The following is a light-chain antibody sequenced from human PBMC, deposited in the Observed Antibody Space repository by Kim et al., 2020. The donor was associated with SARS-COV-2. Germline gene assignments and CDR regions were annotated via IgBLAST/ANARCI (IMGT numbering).Light chain of an antibody. V-gene: IGLV3-1*01. Sequence: GSPVETARITCSGDRFGDRYVCWYQLKPGQSPVLVIYQDGKRPSGIPERFSGSNSGITATLTIRETQAVDEADYYCQTWDSSTVVFGGGTQLTVL. CDR1: RFGDRY. J-gene: IGLJ2*01. CDR3: QTWDSSTVV. CDR2: QDG.